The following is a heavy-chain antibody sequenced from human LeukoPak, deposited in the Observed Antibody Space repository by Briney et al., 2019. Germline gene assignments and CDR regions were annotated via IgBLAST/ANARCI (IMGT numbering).Heavy chain of an antibody. Sequence: SETLSLTCAVSGGSISSGDYSWSWIRQPPGKGLEWIGYIYNSGSPYLNPSLKSRVTISIDRSKNQFSLKLSSVTAADTAVYYCARGVGFDAFDIWGQGTMVTVSS. CDR2: IYNSGSP. CDR1: GGSISSGDYS. J-gene: IGHJ3*02. D-gene: IGHD1-26*01. V-gene: IGHV4-30-2*01. CDR3: ARGVGFDAFDI.